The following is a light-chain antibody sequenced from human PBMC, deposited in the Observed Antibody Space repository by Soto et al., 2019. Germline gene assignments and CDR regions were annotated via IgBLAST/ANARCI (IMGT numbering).Light chain of an antibody. CDR3: QHYGSSRNT. V-gene: IGKV3-20*01. CDR2: GAS. J-gene: IGKJ5*01. CDR1: ESVTSGH. Sequence: VLTQSPGTLSLSPGERATLSCRASESVTSGHLAWYQQKPGQSPRLLIYGASSRATGIPDRFSGSGSGTDFTLTISGLEPEDFAVYYCQHYGSSRNTFGQGTRLEIK.